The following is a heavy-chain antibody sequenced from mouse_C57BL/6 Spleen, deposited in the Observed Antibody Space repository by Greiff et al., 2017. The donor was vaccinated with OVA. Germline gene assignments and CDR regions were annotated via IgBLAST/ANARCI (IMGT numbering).Heavy chain of an antibody. Sequence: QVQLQQSGAELVRPGASVTLSCKASGYTFTDYEMHWVKQTPVHGLEWIGAIDPETGGTAYNQKFKGKAILTADKSSSTAYMELRSLTSEDSDVYYCTSGYCGSSYGYFDVWGTGTTVTVSS. CDR2: IDPETGGT. J-gene: IGHJ1*03. V-gene: IGHV1-15*01. CDR1: GYTFTDYE. D-gene: IGHD1-1*01. CDR3: TSGYCGSSYGYFDV.